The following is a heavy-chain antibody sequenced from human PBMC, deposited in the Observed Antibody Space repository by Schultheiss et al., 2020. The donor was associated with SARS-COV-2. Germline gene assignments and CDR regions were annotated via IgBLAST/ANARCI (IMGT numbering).Heavy chain of an antibody. J-gene: IGHJ3*02. Sequence: SETLSLTCTVPGGSISTYYWSWIRQPPGKGLEWIGYIYYSGSTKHNPSLKSRVTISVDTSKNQFSLKLSSVTAADTAVYYCARMYYYDSSGYDAFDIWGQGTMVTVSS. CDR1: GGSISTYY. D-gene: IGHD3-22*01. V-gene: IGHV4-59*12. CDR2: IYYSGST. CDR3: ARMYYYDSSGYDAFDI.